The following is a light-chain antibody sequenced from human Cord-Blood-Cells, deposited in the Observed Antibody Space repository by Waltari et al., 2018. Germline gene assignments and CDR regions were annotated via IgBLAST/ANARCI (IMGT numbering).Light chain of an antibody. CDR3: SSYTSSRTYV. V-gene: IGLV2-14*01. Sequence: QSALTQPASVSGSPGQSITISCTGTSSDVGGSNYVSWYQQHPGKAPKLMIYDVSNRPSGVSNRFSGSKSGNTASLTISGLQAEDEADYYCSSYTSSRTYVFGTGTKVTVL. CDR1: SSDVGGSNY. CDR2: DVS. J-gene: IGLJ1*01.